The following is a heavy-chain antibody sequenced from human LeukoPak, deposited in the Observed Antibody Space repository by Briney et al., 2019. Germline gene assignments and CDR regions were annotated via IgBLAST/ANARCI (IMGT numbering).Heavy chain of an antibody. V-gene: IGHV4-59*01. CDR1: GGSISSYY. J-gene: IGHJ2*01. CDR3: ARASAHRGIAVAGVYWYFDL. CDR2: IYYSGST. D-gene: IGHD6-19*01. Sequence: PSETLSLTCTVSGGSISSYYWSWIRQPPGEGLEWIAYIYYSGSTNYNPSLKSRLTISADTSKNQFSLKLTSVTAADTAVYYCARASAHRGIAVAGVYWYFDLWGRGTLVTVSS.